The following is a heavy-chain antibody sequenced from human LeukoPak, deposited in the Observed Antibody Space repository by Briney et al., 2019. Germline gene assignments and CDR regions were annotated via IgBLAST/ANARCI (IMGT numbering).Heavy chain of an antibody. V-gene: IGHV3-7*03. CDR2: IKQDGSEK. CDR3: ATSYDMGWLIGY. CDR1: GFTFGDTW. J-gene: IGHJ4*02. Sequence: GGSLRLPCAASGFTFGDTWMNWVRQVPGQGLEWVANIKQDGSEKFYVASVKGRFTISRDNGKSSLYLQMNSLRAEDTALYYCATSYDMGWLIGYWGQGTLVTVSS. D-gene: IGHD3/OR15-3a*01.